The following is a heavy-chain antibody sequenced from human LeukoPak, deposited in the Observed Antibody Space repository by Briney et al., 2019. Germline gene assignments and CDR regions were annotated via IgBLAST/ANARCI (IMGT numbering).Heavy chain of an antibody. Sequence: ASVKVSCKASGGTFSSYAISWVRQAPGQGLEWMGGIIPIFGTANYAQKFQGRVTITADKSTSTAYMELSSLRSEDTAVYYCAKDYGGHCTNGICSKIDYWGQGTLVTVSS. V-gene: IGHV1-69*06. CDR2: IIPIFGTA. D-gene: IGHD2-8*01. CDR3: AKDYGGHCTNGICSKIDY. J-gene: IGHJ4*02. CDR1: GGTFSSYA.